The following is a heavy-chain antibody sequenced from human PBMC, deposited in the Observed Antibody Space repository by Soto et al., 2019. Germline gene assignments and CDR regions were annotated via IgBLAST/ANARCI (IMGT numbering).Heavy chain of an antibody. Sequence: QVQLVQSGAEVKKPGASVKLSCKASGYTFTSYDITWVRQATGQGLEWMGWMNPNSGNTGCAQKLKGRFTMTRNNSISTVYMELSSLRAEDTAVYYCAREDDGGRPGYWGQGTLVTVSS. J-gene: IGHJ1*01. D-gene: IGHD2-15*01. CDR2: MNPNSGNT. CDR3: AREDDGGRPGY. V-gene: IGHV1-8*01. CDR1: GYTFTSYD.